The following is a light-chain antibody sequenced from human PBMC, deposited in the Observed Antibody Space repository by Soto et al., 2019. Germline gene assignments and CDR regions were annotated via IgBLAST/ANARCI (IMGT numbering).Light chain of an antibody. CDR1: SSNIGRNS. V-gene: IGLV1-51*01. CDR2: DND. J-gene: IGLJ2*01. CDR3: GAWDNSLTVVV. Sequence: QSVSTQPPSVSAAPGQKVTISCSGSSSNIGRNSVSWYQHLPGTAPKLLIYDNDKRPSGIPDRFSGSKSGTSATLGITGLQTGDEADYYCGAWDNSLTVVVFGGGTKLTVL.